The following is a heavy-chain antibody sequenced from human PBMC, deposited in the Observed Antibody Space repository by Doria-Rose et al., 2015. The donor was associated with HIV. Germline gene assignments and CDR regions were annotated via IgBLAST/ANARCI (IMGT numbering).Heavy chain of an antibody. CDR1: GYSFTSYY. CDR2: INPSAGST. Sequence: QVQLVQSGAEVKQPGASVKVSCKTSGYSFTSYYMHWVRQAPGQGLEWMGVINPSAGSTSSAQKFQGRVTMTWDTSTSTVYMELSSLRSEDTAVYYCARGGWSNTWYYLDYWGQGTLVTVSS. CDR3: ARGGWSNTWYYLDY. D-gene: IGHD6-13*01. J-gene: IGHJ4*02. V-gene: IGHV1-46*01.